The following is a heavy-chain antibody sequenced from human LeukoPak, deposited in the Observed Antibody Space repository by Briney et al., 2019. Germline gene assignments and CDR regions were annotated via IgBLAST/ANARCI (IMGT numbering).Heavy chain of an antibody. CDR2: IIPIFGTA. Sequence: ASVKVSCKASGYTFTGYYMHWVRQAPGQGLEWMGGIIPIFGTANYAQKFQGRVTITADKSTSTAYMELSSLRSEDTAVYYCARAGFIAVAGYFDYWGQGTLVTVSS. V-gene: IGHV1-69*06. CDR3: ARAGFIAVAGYFDY. J-gene: IGHJ4*02. CDR1: GYTFTGYY. D-gene: IGHD6-19*01.